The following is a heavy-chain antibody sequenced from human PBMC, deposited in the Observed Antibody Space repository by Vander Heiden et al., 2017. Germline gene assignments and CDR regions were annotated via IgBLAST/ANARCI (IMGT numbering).Heavy chain of an antibody. CDR2: IGHDGSFK. D-gene: IGHD3-3*01. Sequence: QVQLVESGGGVVQTGGSLRLPCAASGFPFSPYGMHWVRQAPGKGLEWVAVIGHDGSFKAYADSVKGRFTISRDNSKNTLYLQMTSLRAEDTAVYYCARDLGVGRYFDYWGQGSLVTVSS. CDR1: GFPFSPYG. CDR3: ARDLGVGRYFDY. V-gene: IGHV3-33*01. J-gene: IGHJ4*02.